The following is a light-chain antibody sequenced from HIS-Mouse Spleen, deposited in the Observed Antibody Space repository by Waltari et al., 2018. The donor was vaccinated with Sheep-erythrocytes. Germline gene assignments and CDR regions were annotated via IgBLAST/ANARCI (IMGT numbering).Light chain of an antibody. J-gene: IGLJ1*01. CDR2: DVS. Sequence: QSALTQPRPVSGSPGQSVTISCTGTSSDVGGYNYVSWYQQPPGKPPKIMIYDVSKRPSGVPDLFSGSKSDNTASLTISGLQAEDEADYYCCSYAGSYNHVFATGTKVTVL. CDR1: SSDVGGYNY. V-gene: IGLV2-11*01. CDR3: CSYAGSYNHV.